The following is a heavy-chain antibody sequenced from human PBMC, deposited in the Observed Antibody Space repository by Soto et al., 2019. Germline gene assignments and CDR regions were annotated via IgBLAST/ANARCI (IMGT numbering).Heavy chain of an antibody. CDR2: ISAYNGNT. V-gene: IGHV1-18*01. CDR1: GYSFTSYG. J-gene: IGHJ4*02. D-gene: IGHD3-9*01. CDR3: ARDASASHVLRYFDRLSHFEF. Sequence: PGESLKISCKGSGYSFTSYGISWVRQAPEQGLEWMGWISAYNGNTNYAQKLQGRVTMTTDTSTSTAYMELRSLRSDDTAVYYCARDASASHVLRYFDRLSHFEFWGQGTLVNVSS.